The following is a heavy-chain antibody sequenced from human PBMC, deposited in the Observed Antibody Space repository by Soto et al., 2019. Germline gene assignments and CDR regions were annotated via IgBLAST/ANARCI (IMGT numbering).Heavy chain of an antibody. V-gene: IGHV4-34*01. D-gene: IGHD2-15*01. J-gene: IGHJ5*02. CDR1: GGSFSGYY. CDR3: ARGPIVVLVAATDGFDP. Sequence: QVQLQQWGAGLLKPSETLSLTCAVYGGSFSGYYWSWIRQPPGKGLEWIGEINHSGSTNYNPSLKSRVTISVDTSKNQFSLNLSSVTAADTAVYYCARGPIVVLVAATDGFDPWGQGTLVTVSS. CDR2: INHSGST.